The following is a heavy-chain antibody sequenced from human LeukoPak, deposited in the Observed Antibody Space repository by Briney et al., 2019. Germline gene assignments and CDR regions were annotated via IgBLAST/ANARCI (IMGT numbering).Heavy chain of an antibody. D-gene: IGHD3-3*01. CDR3: ARDQTAYYDFWSGYYAY. CDR2: ISAYNGNT. CDR1: GYTFTSYG. Sequence: ASVKVSCKASGYTFTSYGISWVRQAPGQGLEWKGWISAYNGNTNYAQKLQGRVTMTTDTSTSTAYMELRSLRSDDTAVYYCARDQTAYYDFWSGYYAYWGQGTLVTVSS. V-gene: IGHV1-18*01. J-gene: IGHJ4*02.